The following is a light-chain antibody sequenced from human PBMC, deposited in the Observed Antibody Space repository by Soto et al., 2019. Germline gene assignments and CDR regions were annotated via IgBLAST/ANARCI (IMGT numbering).Light chain of an antibody. CDR2: DAS. CDR3: QQYSNYSPSWT. Sequence: DIPMTQSPSTLSAAVGDRVTITCRASESISNWLAWYQQKPGKAPKLLIYDASNLESGVPSRFSGSRSGTQFSLTITSLQPDDFATYYCQQYSNYSPSWTFGQGTKVEIK. CDR1: ESISNW. V-gene: IGKV1-5*01. J-gene: IGKJ1*01.